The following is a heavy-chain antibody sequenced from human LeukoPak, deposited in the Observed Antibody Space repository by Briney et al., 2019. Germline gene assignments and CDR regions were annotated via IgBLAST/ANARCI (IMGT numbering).Heavy chain of an antibody. CDR3: ARDRVAAARGGGFDY. D-gene: IGHD6-13*01. CDR1: GGSISSYY. Sequence: SETLSLTCTVSGGSISSYYWSWIRQPPGKGLEWIGYIYYSGSTNYNPSLKSRVTISVDTSKNQFSLKLSSVTAADTAVYYCARDRVAAARGGGFDYWGQGTLVTVSS. CDR2: IYYSGST. J-gene: IGHJ4*02. V-gene: IGHV4-59*12.